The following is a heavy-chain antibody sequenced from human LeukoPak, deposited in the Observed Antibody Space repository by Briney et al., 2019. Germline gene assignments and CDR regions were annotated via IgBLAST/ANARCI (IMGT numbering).Heavy chain of an antibody. V-gene: IGHV3-21*01. CDR2: ISTTGSHI. D-gene: IGHD5-18*01. J-gene: IGHJ4*02. Sequence: PGGSLRLSCAVSGFTFSSYSMNWVRQAPGKGLEWVSSISTTGSHIYFADSLRGRFTVSRDNAKNSLYLQMNSLRAEDTAVYYCARDLVQLWSKDFWGQGTLVTVSS. CDR3: ARDLVQLWSKDF. CDR1: GFTFSSYS.